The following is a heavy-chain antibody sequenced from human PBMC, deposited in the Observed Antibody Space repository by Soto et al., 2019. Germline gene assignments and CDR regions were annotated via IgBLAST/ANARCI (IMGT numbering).Heavy chain of an antibody. CDR1: GFTFSNAW. CDR2: IKSKTDVGTT. V-gene: IGHV3-15*01. Sequence: EVQLVESGGGLVKPGGSLRLSCAASGFTFSNAWMTWVRQAPGKGLEWVGRIKSKTDVGTTDYPAPVKGRFTISRDDSKNMLYLQMNSLKTEDTAVYYCAAGRKRDYWGQGTLVTVSS. J-gene: IGHJ4*02. CDR3: AAGRKRDY.